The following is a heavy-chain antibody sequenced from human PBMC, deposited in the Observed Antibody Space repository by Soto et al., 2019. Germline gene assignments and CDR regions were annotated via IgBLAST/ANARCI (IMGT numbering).Heavy chain of an antibody. V-gene: IGHV1-8*01. CDR3: AREGSAAGTGWFDP. CDR1: GYTFTSYD. CDR2: MNPNSGNT. D-gene: IGHD6-13*01. J-gene: IGHJ5*02. Sequence: QVQLVQSGAEVKKPGASVKVSCKASGYTFTSYDINWVRQATGQGLEWMGWMNPNSGNTGYAQKFKGRVTMTRNTSISTAYMELGSLRSEDSAMYYCAREGSAAGTGWFDPWGQGTLVTVSS.